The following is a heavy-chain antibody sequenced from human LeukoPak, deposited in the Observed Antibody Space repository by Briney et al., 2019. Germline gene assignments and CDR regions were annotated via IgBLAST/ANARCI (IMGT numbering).Heavy chain of an antibody. J-gene: IGHJ5*02. D-gene: IGHD4-17*01. CDR2: IYYSGST. V-gene: IGHV4-59*08. Sequence: SSETLSLTCTVSGGSISSYYWSWIRQPPGKGLEWIGYIYYSGSTNYNPSPKSRVTISLDTSKNQFSLKLSSVTAADTAVYYCARQGYGDYVGWFDPWGQGTLVTVSS. CDR1: GGSISSYY. CDR3: ARQGYGDYVGWFDP.